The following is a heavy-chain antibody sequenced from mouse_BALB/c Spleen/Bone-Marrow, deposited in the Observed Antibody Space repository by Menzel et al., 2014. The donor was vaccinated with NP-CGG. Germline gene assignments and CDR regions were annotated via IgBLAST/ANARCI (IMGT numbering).Heavy chain of an antibody. CDR1: GFTFSSYG. D-gene: IGHD2-14*01. CDR2: INSNGGST. CDR3: ARENYRSHYYFDY. J-gene: IGHJ2*01. V-gene: IGHV5-6-3*01. Sequence: EVMLVESGGDLVQPGGSLKLSCAASGFTFSSYGMSWVRQTPDKRLELVATINSNGGSTYYPDSVKGRFTISRDNAKNTLYLQMSSLKSEDTAMYYCARENYRSHYYFDYWGQGTTLTVSS.